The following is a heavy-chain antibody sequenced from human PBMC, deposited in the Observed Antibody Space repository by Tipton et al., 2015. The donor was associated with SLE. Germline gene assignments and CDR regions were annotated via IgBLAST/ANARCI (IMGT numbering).Heavy chain of an antibody. V-gene: IGHV3-23*03. J-gene: IGHJ4*02. CDR2: IYSGGST. Sequence: SLRLSCAASGFTFSSFAMSWVRQAPGKGLEWVSVIYSGGSTYYADSVKGRLTISRDNSKNTLYLQMNSLRAEDTAVYYCAKISYWGQGTLVTVSS. CDR3: AKISY. CDR1: GFTFSSFA.